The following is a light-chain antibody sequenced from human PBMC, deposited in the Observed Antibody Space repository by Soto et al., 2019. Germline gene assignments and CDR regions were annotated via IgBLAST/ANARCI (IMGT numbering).Light chain of an antibody. Sequence: EIVMTQSPATLSVSPGERATLSCRASQSVSSNLAWYQQKPGQAPRLLIYGASTRATGIPARFSGSGSGTEFTLTSSSLQSEDLGVYYCQQRHNWPITFGQGTRLEIK. V-gene: IGKV3-15*01. CDR1: QSVSSN. J-gene: IGKJ5*01. CDR2: GAS. CDR3: QQRHNWPIT.